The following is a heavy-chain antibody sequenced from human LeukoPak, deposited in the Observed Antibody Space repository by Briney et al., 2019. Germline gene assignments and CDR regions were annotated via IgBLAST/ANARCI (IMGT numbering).Heavy chain of an antibody. J-gene: IGHJ6*02. D-gene: IGHD2-8*01. CDR1: GFTFSSYG. V-gene: IGHV3-33*01. Sequence: PGRSLRLSCAASGFTFSSYGMHWVRQAPGKGLEWVAVIWYDGSNKYYADSVRGRFTISRDNSKNTLYLQMNSLRAEDTAVYYCARPNRDYYYYYGMNVWGQGTTVIVTS. CDR2: IWYDGSNK. CDR3: ARPNRDYYYYYGMNV.